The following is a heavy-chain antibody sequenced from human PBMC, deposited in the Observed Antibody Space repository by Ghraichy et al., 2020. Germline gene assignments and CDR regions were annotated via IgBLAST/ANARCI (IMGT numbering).Heavy chain of an antibody. CDR3: ARVLRFLEWSHGMDV. D-gene: IGHD3-3*01. V-gene: IGHV3-53*01. Sequence: GESLNISCAASGFTVSSNYMSWVRQAPGKGLEWVSVIYSGGSTYYADSVKGRFTISRDNSKNTLYLQMNSLRAEDTAVYYCARVLRFLEWSHGMDVWGQGTTVTVSS. CDR2: IYSGGST. CDR1: GFTVSSNY. J-gene: IGHJ6*02.